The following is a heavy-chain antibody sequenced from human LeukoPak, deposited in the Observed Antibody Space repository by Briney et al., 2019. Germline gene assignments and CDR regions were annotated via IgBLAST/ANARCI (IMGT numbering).Heavy chain of an antibody. Sequence: GGSLRLSCAASGFTFSSYWMSWVRQAPGEGLEWVANIKQDGSEKYYVDSVKGRFTISRDNAKNSLYLQMNSLRAEDTAVYYCARVGKQVAADYWGQGTLVTVSS. CDR1: GFTFSSYW. V-gene: IGHV3-7*03. J-gene: IGHJ4*02. CDR2: IKQDGSEK. D-gene: IGHD2-15*01. CDR3: ARVGKQVAADY.